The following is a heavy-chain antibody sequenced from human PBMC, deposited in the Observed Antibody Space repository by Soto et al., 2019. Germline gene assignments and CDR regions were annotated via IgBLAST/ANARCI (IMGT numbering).Heavy chain of an antibody. D-gene: IGHD5-18*01. CDR3: AGFGYSKGYAY. J-gene: IGHJ4*02. V-gene: IGHV1-69*06. CDR2: IIPLFGTA. CDR1: GVTVNSYA. Sequence: QVQLEQSGAEVKKPGSSVKVSCKASGVTVNSYAIIWVRQPPGQGLEWMGSIIPLFGTANSAQKFRDRVTITADKSTSTAYMELTTLRSEDTAVYYCAGFGYSKGYAYWGQGTLVTVSS.